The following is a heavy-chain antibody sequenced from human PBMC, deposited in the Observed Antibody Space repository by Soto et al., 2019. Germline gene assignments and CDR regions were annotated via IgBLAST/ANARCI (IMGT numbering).Heavy chain of an antibody. V-gene: IGHV3-7*03. CDR1: GFTFSTYW. CDR2: IKEDGSEN. CDR3: VRVGRLGGY. J-gene: IGHJ4*02. D-gene: IGHD3-16*01. Sequence: EVQLVESGGGLVQPGGSLRLSCTASGFTFSTYWMSWVRQAPGKGLGWVANIKEDGSENYYVDSVKGRFSISRDNARSSLYLQMNSLSSEDTAVYYCVRVGRLGGYWGQGTQVTVSS.